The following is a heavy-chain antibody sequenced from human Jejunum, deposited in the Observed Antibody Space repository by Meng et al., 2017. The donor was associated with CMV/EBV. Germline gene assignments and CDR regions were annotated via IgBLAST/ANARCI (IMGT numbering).Heavy chain of an antibody. J-gene: IGHJ4*02. CDR2: LNSTGTT. Sequence: QVQLQESGPGLVKPSETLSLTCTVTVDSIRDYCWTWIRQPAGKGLEWIARLNSTGTTDYNPSLKSRVTMSVDVSKNQFSLKLNSVTAADTAVYYCARIGVATTFDYWGQGTLVTVSS. CDR1: VDSIRDYC. V-gene: IGHV4-4*07. D-gene: IGHD5-12*01. CDR3: ARIGVATTFDY.